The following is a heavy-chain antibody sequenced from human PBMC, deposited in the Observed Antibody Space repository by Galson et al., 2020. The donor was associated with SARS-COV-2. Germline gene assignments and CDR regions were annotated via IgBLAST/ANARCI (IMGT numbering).Heavy chain of an antibody. Sequence: GESLKISCAASGFTFSSYAMHWVRQAPGKGLEWVAVISYDGSNKYYADSVNGRFTISRDNSKNTLYLQMNSLRAEDTAVYYCARAPRNYYDSSGYYHIRSYFDYWGQGTLVIVSS. CDR2: ISYDGSNK. V-gene: IGHV3-30*01. CDR1: GFTFSSYA. J-gene: IGHJ4*02. D-gene: IGHD3-22*01. CDR3: ARAPRNYYDSSGYYHIRSYFDY.